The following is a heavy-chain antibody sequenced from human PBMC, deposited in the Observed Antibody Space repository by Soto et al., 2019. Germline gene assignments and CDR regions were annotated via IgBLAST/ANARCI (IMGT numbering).Heavy chain of an antibody. CDR2: IVVGSGNT. J-gene: IGHJ4*02. Sequence: SVKVSCKASGFTFTSSAVQWVRQARGQRLEWIGWIVVGSGNTNYAQKFQERVTITRDMSTSTVYMELSSVTAADTAVYYCARIRFGYDSSGYDYWGQGTLVTVSS. CDR1: GFTFTSSA. D-gene: IGHD3-22*01. CDR3: ARIRFGYDSSGYDY. V-gene: IGHV1-58*01.